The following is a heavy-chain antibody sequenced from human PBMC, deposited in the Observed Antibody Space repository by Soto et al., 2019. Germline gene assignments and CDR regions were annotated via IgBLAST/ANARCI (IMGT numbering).Heavy chain of an antibody. V-gene: IGHV4-59*08. CDR3: ARRPRPTLYGDYVAFDI. CDR1: GGSISSYY. J-gene: IGHJ3*02. CDR2: IYYSGST. D-gene: IGHD4-17*01. Sequence: SETLSLTCSVSGGSISSYYWNWIRQPPGKGLEWIGYIYYSGSTNYNPSLKSRVTISVDTSKNQFSLKLSSVTAADTAVYYCARRPRPTLYGDYVAFDIWGQGTMVTVSS.